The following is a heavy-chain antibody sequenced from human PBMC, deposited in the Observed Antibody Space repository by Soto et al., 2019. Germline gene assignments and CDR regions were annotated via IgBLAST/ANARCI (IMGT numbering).Heavy chain of an antibody. Sequence: TLALTCPVSGGSFRTGASYWSWIRQLPGQGLEWIGYIYNGGGTYYNPSLKSRFTLSVDSSKTQFSLEVTSVTAADTGVYFCATGRSSGWYEGDYFDFWGPGTLVTVYS. CDR2: IYNGGGT. CDR3: ATGRSSGWYEGDYFDF. J-gene: IGHJ4*02. CDR1: GGSFRTGASY. D-gene: IGHD6-19*01. V-gene: IGHV4-31*03.